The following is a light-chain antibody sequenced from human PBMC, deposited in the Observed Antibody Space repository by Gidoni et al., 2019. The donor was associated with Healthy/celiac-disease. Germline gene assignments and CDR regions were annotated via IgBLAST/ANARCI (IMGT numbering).Light chain of an antibody. V-gene: IGKV3-11*01. CDR1: QSVSSY. J-gene: IGKJ4*01. Sequence: DIVLTQSPATLSLSPGETATLSCRASQSVSSYLAWYQQKPGQAPRLLIYDASNRATGIPARFSGSGSGTDFTLTISSLEPEDFAVYYCQQRSNWPPGFGGGTKVEIK. CDR3: QQRSNWPPG. CDR2: DAS.